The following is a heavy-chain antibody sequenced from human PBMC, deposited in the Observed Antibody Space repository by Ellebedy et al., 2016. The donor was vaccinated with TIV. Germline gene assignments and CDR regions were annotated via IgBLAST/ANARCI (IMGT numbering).Heavy chain of an antibody. D-gene: IGHD3-3*02. CDR1: GYTFTAYH. V-gene: IGHV1-2*02. CDR2: MYPYSGGT. Sequence: ASVKVSCKASGYTFTAYHIHWVRQALGQGLEWMGWMYPYSGGTNYAPKFQGRVTMTRDMSISTAYMELSGLKSDDTAFYYCAAFPYISTSSAFWGQGTLVTVSS. J-gene: IGHJ4*02. CDR3: AAFPYISTSSAF.